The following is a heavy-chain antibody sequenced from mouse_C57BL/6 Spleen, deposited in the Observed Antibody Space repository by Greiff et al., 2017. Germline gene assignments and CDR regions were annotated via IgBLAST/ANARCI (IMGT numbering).Heavy chain of an antibody. Sequence: QVQLQQPGAELVRPGTSVKLSCKASGYTFTSYWMHWVKQRPGQGLEWIGVIDPSDSYTKYNQKFKGKATLTVDTSSSTAYMQLSSLTSEDSAVYYCASSYYGYDEGYAMDYWGQGTSVTVSS. J-gene: IGHJ4*01. D-gene: IGHD2-9*01. CDR3: ASSYYGYDEGYAMDY. CDR2: IDPSDSYT. CDR1: GYTFTSYW. V-gene: IGHV1-59*01.